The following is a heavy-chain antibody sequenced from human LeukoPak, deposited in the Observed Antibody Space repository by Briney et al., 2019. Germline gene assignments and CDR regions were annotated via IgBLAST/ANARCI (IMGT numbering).Heavy chain of an antibody. J-gene: IGHJ4*02. D-gene: IGHD6-6*01. Sequence: ASVKVSCKASGYTFTSYYMHWVRQAPGEGLEWMGIINPSGGSTSYAQKFQGRVTMTRDMSTSTVYMELSSLRSEDTAVYYCASTISSSRTHRPLDYWGQGTLVTVSS. V-gene: IGHV1-46*01. CDR2: INPSGGST. CDR3: ASTISSSRTHRPLDY. CDR1: GYTFTSYY.